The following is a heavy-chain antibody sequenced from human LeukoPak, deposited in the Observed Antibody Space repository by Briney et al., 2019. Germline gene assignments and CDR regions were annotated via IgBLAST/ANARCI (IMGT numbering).Heavy chain of an antibody. D-gene: IGHD6-13*01. Sequence: SVKVSCKASGGTFSSYAISWVRQAPGQGLEWMGGIIPIFGTANYAQKFQGRVTITADESTSTAYMELSSLRSEDTAVYYCAKWAHQQLENWFDPWGQGTLVTVSS. J-gene: IGHJ5*02. V-gene: IGHV1-69*13. CDR3: AKWAHQQLENWFDP. CDR1: GGTFSSYA. CDR2: IIPIFGTA.